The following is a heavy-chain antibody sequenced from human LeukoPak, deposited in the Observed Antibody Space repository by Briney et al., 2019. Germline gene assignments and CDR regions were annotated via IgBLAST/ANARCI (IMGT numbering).Heavy chain of an antibody. CDR2: IYPGDSDT. D-gene: IGHD2-2*01. CDR1: GYRFTNYW. CDR3: ARSAPSMLGYYYYGMDV. Sequence: GESLKISCKGSGYRFTNYWIGWVRQMPGKGLEWMGIIYPGDSDTRYSPSFQGQVTISADKSIGTAYLQWSSLKASDTAMYYCARSAPSMLGYYYYGMDVWGKGTTVTVSS. V-gene: IGHV5-51*01. J-gene: IGHJ6*04.